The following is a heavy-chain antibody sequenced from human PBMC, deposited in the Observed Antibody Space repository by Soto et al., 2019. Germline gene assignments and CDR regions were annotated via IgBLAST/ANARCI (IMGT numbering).Heavy chain of an antibody. D-gene: IGHD3-3*01. V-gene: IGHV1-18*01. CDR3: ARGRGLRFLEWLSQTPYYYYGMDV. J-gene: IGHJ6*02. CDR1: GYTFTSYG. CDR2: ISAYNGNT. Sequence: ASVKVSCKASGYTFTSYGISWVRQAPGQGLEWMGWISAYNGNTNYAQKLQGRVTMTTDTSTSTAYMELRSLRSDDTAVYYCARGRGLRFLEWLSQTPYYYYGMDVWGQGTTVPVS.